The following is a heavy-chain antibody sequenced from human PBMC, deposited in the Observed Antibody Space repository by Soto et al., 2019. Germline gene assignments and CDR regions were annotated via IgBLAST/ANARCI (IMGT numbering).Heavy chain of an antibody. J-gene: IGHJ5*02. CDR1: GFTFSDYW. CDR3: ARGNYGGWFDP. D-gene: IGHD4-17*01. V-gene: IGHV3-74*01. CDR2: INSDGSST. Sequence: EVQLVESGGGLVQPGGSLRLSCAASGFTFSDYWMHWVRQAPGKGLVWVSRINSDGSSTNYADSVKGRFTISRDNAKNTLYLQMNSLRDEDTAVYYCARGNYGGWFDPLGQGTLVTVSS.